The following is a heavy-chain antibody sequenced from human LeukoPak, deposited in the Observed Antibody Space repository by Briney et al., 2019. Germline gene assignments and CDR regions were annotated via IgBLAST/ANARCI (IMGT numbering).Heavy chain of an antibody. V-gene: IGHV1-2*02. CDR2: INPNSGGT. J-gene: IGHJ4*02. CDR3: ARGGWVVAASFDY. Sequence: ASVKVSCKASGYTFTGYYMHWVRQAPGQGLEWMGWINPNSGGTNYAQKLQGRVTMTTDTSTSTAYMELRSLRSDDTAVYYCARGGWVVAASFDYWGQGTLVTVSS. CDR1: GYTFTGYY. D-gene: IGHD2-15*01.